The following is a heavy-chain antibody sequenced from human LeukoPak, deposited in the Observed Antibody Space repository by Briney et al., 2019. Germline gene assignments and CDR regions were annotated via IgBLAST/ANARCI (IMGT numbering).Heavy chain of an antibody. CDR1: GFTFSSYE. CDR2: IRSSGSTI. Sequence: PGGSLRLSCAASGFTFSSYEMNWVRQAPGKGLEWVSYIRSSGSTIYYADSVKGRFTISRDNTKKSLYLQMNSLRAEDTAVYCCAVGGYSGSFDYWGQGTLVTVSS. CDR3: AVGGYSGSFDY. J-gene: IGHJ4*02. D-gene: IGHD5-12*01. V-gene: IGHV3-48*03.